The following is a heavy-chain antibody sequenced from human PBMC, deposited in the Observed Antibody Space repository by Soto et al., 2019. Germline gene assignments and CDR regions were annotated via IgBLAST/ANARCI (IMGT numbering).Heavy chain of an antibody. CDR2: ISSRSSYI. CDR3: ARGLYGDYSDDAFDI. Sequence: PGGSLRLSCAASGFTFSSYSMNWVRQAPGKGLEWVSSISSRSSYIYYADSVKGRFTISRDNAKNSLYLQMNSLRAEDTAVYYCARGLYGDYSDDAFDIWGQGTMVTVSS. V-gene: IGHV3-21*01. J-gene: IGHJ3*02. CDR1: GFTFSSYS. D-gene: IGHD4-17*01.